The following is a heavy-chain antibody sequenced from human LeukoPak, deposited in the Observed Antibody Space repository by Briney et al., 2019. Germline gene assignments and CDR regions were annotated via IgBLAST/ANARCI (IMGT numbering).Heavy chain of an antibody. V-gene: IGHV5-51*01. CDR2: IYPGDSDT. J-gene: IGHJ4*02. D-gene: IGHD3-10*01. CDR1: GYSFTTYW. CDR3: ARRDASGSNDY. Sequence: KDGESLKISCKASGYSFTTYWIGWVRQMPGKGLEWMGIIYPGDSDTRYSPSFQGQVTISADKSISTAYLQWSSLKASDTAIFYCARRDASGSNDYWGQGTLVTVSS.